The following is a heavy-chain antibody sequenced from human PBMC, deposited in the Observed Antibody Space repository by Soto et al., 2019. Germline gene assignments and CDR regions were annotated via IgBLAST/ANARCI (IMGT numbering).Heavy chain of an antibody. Sequence: PSETLSLTCTVSGGSISSYYWSWIRQPPGKGLEWIGYIYYSGSTNYNPSLKSRVTISVDTSKNQFSLKLSSVTAADTAVYYRARLYSGYENYHYYYMDVWGKGTTVTVSS. V-gene: IGHV4-59*08. D-gene: IGHD5-12*01. J-gene: IGHJ6*03. CDR1: GGSISSYY. CDR3: ARLYSGYENYHYYYMDV. CDR2: IYYSGST.